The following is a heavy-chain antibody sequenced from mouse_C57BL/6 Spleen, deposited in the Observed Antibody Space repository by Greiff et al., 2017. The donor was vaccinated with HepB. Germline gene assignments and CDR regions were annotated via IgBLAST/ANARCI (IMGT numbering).Heavy chain of an antibody. D-gene: IGHD3-1*01. CDR3: TREDPGPHFDY. V-gene: IGHV1-15*01. J-gene: IGHJ2*01. CDR2: IDPETGGT. Sequence: QVQLQQSGAELVRPGASVTLSCKASGYTFTDYEMHWVKQTPVHGLEWIGAIDPETGGTAYNQKFKGKAILTADKSSSTAYMELRSLTSEDSAVYYCTREDPGPHFDYWGQGTTLTVSS. CDR1: GYTFTDYE.